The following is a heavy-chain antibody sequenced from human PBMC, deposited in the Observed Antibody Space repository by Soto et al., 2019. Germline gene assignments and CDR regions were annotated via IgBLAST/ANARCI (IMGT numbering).Heavy chain of an antibody. CDR3: AREMTPMKIGGMSAMDV. D-gene: IGHD3-16*01. V-gene: IGHV3-30*03. CDR1: GFTFSSYG. CDR2: ISYDGSSK. Sequence: QVQLVESGGGVVQPGGSLRLSCEASGFTFSSYGMHWVRQAPGKGLEWVAVISYDGSSKYYADSVKGRFTISRDNSKNTMYMQMNSRRPEDTAVYYCAREMTPMKIGGMSAMDVWGQGTTVTVSS. J-gene: IGHJ6*02.